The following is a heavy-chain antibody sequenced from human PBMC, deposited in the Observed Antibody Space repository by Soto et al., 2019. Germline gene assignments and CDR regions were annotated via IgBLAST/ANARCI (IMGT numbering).Heavy chain of an antibody. J-gene: IGHJ5*02. D-gene: IGHD3-3*01. CDR3: AKDQSWSPNWFDP. Sequence: QVQLVESGGGLVKPGGSLRLSCAASGFTFGDYYMSWIRQAPGKGLEWISYISTSGTPIYYADSVKGRFTISRDNSKNTLYLQMNSLRAEDTAVYYCAKDQSWSPNWFDPWGQGTLVTVSS. V-gene: IGHV3-11*01. CDR2: ISTSGTPI. CDR1: GFTFGDYY.